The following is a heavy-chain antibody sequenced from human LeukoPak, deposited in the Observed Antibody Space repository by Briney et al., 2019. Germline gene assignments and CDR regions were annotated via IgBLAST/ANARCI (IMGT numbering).Heavy chain of an antibody. CDR3: AKSSYYDSTSAEDYFDY. CDR2: ISFTGGST. CDR1: GFTFSSYA. Sequence: GGSLRLSCAASGFTFSSYAMSWVRQAPGKGLEWVSVISFTGGSTYYADSVKGRFTISRDNSKNTVHLQMNSLRAEDTAVYYCAKSSYYDSTSAEDYFDYWGQGTLVTVSS. J-gene: IGHJ4*02. D-gene: IGHD3-22*01. V-gene: IGHV3-23*01.